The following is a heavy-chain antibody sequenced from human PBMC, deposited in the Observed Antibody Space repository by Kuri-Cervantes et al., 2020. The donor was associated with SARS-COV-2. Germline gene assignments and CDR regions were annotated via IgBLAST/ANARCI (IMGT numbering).Heavy chain of an antibody. J-gene: IGHJ4*02. CDR2: VYFDGST. CDR1: GGSITETSFY. V-gene: IGHV4-39*01. Sequence: ESLKISCTVSGGSITETSFYWAWIRQSPGKGLEWIGTVYFDGSTSYTPSLKSRAAISLDSSKNQLSLNLTSLTAADTAVYYCAISLLIFSNNAVGSSSIDYWGQGTLVTVSS. CDR3: AISLLIFSNNAVGSSSIDY. D-gene: IGHD6-6*01.